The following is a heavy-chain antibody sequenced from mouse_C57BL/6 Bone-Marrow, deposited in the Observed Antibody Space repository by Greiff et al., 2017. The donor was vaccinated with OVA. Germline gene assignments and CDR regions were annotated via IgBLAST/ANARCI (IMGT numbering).Heavy chain of an antibody. CDR2: IWTGGGT. CDR1: GFSLTSYA. Sequence: VMLVESGPGLVAPSQSLSITCTVSGFSLTSYAISWVRQPPGKGLEWLGVIWTGGGTNYNSALKSRLSISTDNSKSQVFLKLNSLQSDATSSYYCANTPPYWGQGTPLTVSS. J-gene: IGHJ2*01. CDR3: ANTPPY. V-gene: IGHV2-9-1*01.